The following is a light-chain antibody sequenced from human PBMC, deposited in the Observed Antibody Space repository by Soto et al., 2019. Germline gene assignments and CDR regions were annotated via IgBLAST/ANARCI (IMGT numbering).Light chain of an antibody. J-gene: IGKJ5*01. Sequence: EIVLTQSPVTLSLSPGERATLSCRASQSVSSSYLAWYQQKPGQAPRHLIYGASSRATGITDRFSGSGSGTDFTLTISRLEPEDSAVYYCQQYDSSPITFGQGTRLEIK. V-gene: IGKV3-20*01. CDR3: QQYDSSPIT. CDR1: QSVSSSY. CDR2: GAS.